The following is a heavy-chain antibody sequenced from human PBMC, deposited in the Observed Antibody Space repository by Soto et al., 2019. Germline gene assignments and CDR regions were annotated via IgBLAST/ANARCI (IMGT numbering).Heavy chain of an antibody. V-gene: IGHV4-4*07. D-gene: IGHD3-10*01. CDR3: ARDIGSYAYGEGY. CDR1: GGSINSYW. CDR2: VYSSGTT. Sequence: QVQLQESGPGLVKPSETLSLTCSVSGGSINSYWWSWIRQPAGKGLEWIGRVYSSGTTDYNPSLNSRATLSVETSKNQFSLKLSSVTAADTALYYCARDIGSYAYGEGYWGQGIQVTVSS. J-gene: IGHJ4*02.